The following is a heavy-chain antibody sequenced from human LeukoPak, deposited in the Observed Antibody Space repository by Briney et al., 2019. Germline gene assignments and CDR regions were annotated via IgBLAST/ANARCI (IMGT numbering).Heavy chain of an antibody. Sequence: GGSLRLSCAASGFTFNNAWMSWVRQAPGKGLEWVSGISGSGDNTYYADSVKGRFTISRDNSKNTLYVQVNSLGTEDTAAYYCAKGSYYDSSGSFYFVYWGQGTLVTVSS. CDR1: GFTFNNAW. D-gene: IGHD3-22*01. CDR3: AKGSYYDSSGSFYFVY. J-gene: IGHJ4*02. CDR2: ISGSGDNT. V-gene: IGHV3-23*01.